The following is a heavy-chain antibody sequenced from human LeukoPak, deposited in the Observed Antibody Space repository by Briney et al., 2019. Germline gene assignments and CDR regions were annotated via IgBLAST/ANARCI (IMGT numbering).Heavy chain of an antibody. D-gene: IGHD5-18*01. CDR1: GYTLTSYR. CDR3: ARDGDTYGYHYYGMDV. CDR2: INPNSGGT. Sequence: ASVKVSCRASGYTLTSYRIQWVRQAPGQGLEWMGWINPNSGGTKYAQTFKGRVTMTRDTSISTAYMELSSLRSDDTAVYYCARDGDTYGYHYYGMDVWGQGTTVTVSS. V-gene: IGHV1-2*02. J-gene: IGHJ6*02.